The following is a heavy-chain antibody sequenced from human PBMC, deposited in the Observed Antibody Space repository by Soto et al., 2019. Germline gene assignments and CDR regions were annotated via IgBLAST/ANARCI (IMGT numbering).Heavy chain of an antibody. V-gene: IGHV3-30-3*01. CDR1: GFTFSSYA. J-gene: IGHJ6*02. CDR2: ISYDGSNK. CDR3: ARDWAAHTRSHYYYYGMDA. D-gene: IGHD2-15*01. Sequence: LRLSCAASGFTFSSYAMHWVRQAPGKGLEWVAVISYDGSNKYYADSVKGRFTISRDNSKNTLYLQMNSLRAEDTAVYYCARDWAAHTRSHYYYYGMDAWGQGTTVTVSS.